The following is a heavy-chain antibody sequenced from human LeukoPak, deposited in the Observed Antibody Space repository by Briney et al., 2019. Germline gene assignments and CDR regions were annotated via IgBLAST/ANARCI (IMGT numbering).Heavy chain of an antibody. D-gene: IGHD3-10*01. Sequence: SETLSLTCTVSGGSISSYYWSWIRQPPGKGLEWIGYIYYSGSTNYNPSLKSRVTISVDTSKNQFSLKLSSVTAADTAVYYCARGLPGSGSYYYWGQGTLVTVSS. J-gene: IGHJ4*02. CDR3: ARGLPGSGSYYY. CDR1: GGSISSYY. CDR2: IYYSGST. V-gene: IGHV4-59*12.